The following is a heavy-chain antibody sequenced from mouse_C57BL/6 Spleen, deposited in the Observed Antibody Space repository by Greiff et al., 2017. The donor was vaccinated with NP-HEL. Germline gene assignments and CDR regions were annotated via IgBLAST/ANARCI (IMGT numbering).Heavy chain of an antibody. CDR2: IYPGDGDT. V-gene: IGHV1-82*01. CDR3: ARLERSGGYYAMDY. J-gene: IGHJ4*01. CDR1: GYAFSSSW. Sequence: QVQLQQSGPELVKPGASVKISCKASGYAFSSSWMNWVKQRPGKGLEWIGRIYPGDGDTNYNGKFKGKATLTADKSSSTAYMQLSSLTSEDSAVYFCARLERSGGYYAMDYWGQGTSVTVSS.